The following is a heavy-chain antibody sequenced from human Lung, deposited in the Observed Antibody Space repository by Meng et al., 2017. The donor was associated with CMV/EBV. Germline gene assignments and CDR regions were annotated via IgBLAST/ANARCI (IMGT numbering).Heavy chain of an antibody. D-gene: IGHD3-10*02. CDR1: GGSISSYY. Sequence: GSLRLSCSVSGGSISSYYWSWIRHPPGKGLEWIGYSGSTNYNPSLQSRVTISVDTSKNQFSLKLSSVTAADTAVYYCARGGRCSDGWGQGTLVTVSS. CDR3: ARGGRCSDG. J-gene: IGHJ4*01. V-gene: IGHV4-59*01. CDR2: SGST.